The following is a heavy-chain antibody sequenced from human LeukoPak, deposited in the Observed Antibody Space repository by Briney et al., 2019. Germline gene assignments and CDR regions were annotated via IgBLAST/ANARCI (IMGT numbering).Heavy chain of an antibody. CDR3: AKTPQGHLDY. J-gene: IGHJ4*02. CDR1: GFTFSSYG. Sequence: GGSLRLPCAASGFTFSSYGMHWVRQAPGKGLEWVSAISGSGGSTYYADSVKGRFTISRDNSKNTLYLQMNSLRAEDTAVYYCAKTPQGHLDYWGQGTLVTVSS. V-gene: IGHV3-23*01. CDR2: ISGSGGST.